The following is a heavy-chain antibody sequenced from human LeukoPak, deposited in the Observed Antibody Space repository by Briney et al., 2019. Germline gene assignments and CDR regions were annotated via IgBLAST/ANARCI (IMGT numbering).Heavy chain of an antibody. D-gene: IGHD4-11*01. V-gene: IGHV4-39*01. J-gene: IGHJ6*03. CDR3: ARAHSESYYMDV. CDR1: GASIITGSPY. CDR2: VYYSGSI. Sequence: SETLSLTCAVSGASIITGSPYWGWIRQSPGKGPEWIGTVYYSGSIYYNPSLKSRVTLSVDTSKNQFSLKLSSVTAADTAVYYCARAHSESYYMDVWGKGTTVTVSS.